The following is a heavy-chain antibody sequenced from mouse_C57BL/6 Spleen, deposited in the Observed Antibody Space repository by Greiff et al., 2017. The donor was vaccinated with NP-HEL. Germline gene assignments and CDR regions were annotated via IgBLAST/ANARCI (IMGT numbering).Heavy chain of an antibody. Sequence: QVQLQQPGAELVRPGSSVKLSCKASGYTFTSYWMHWVKQRPIQGLEWIGNIDPSDSETHYNQKFKDKATFTVDKSSSTAYMQLSSLTSEDSAVYYGARIQGSPYDFDYWGQGTTLTVSS. CDR1: GYTFTSYW. CDR3: ARIQGSPYDFDY. CDR2: IDPSDSET. V-gene: IGHV1-52*01. J-gene: IGHJ2*01. D-gene: IGHD2-14*01.